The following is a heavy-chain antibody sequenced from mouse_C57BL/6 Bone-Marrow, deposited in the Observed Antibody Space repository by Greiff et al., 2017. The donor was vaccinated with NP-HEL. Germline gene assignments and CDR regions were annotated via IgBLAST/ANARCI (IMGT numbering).Heavy chain of an antibody. CDR2: ISSGSSTI. CDR3: ARPNYYGSSNYFDY. V-gene: IGHV5-17*01. D-gene: IGHD1-1*01. J-gene: IGHJ2*01. CDR1: GFTFSDYG. Sequence: EVKLMESGGGLVKPGGSLKLSCAASGFTFSDYGMHWVRQAPEKGLEWVAYISSGSSTIYYADTVKGRFTISRDNAKNTLFLQMTSLRSEDTAMYYCARPNYYGSSNYFDYWGKGTTLTVSS.